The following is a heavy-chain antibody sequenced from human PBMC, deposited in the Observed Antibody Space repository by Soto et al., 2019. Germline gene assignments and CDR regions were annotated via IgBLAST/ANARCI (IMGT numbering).Heavy chain of an antibody. CDR3: ARGPPWFLWNPRVGWFDP. J-gene: IGHJ5*02. Sequence: SVTLSLTCSVSGGSFSGTYWSWISQPPGKGLEWIGEINHSGSTNYNPSLKSRVTISVDTSKNQFSLKLSSVTAADTAVYYCARGPPWFLWNPRVGWFDPWGQGTLVTVSS. CDR1: GGSFSGTY. CDR2: INHSGST. V-gene: IGHV4-34*01. D-gene: IGHD1-1*01.